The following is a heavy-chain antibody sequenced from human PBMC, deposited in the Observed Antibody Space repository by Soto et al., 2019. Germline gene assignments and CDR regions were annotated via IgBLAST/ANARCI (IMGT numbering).Heavy chain of an antibody. D-gene: IGHD6-6*01. V-gene: IGHV4-30-4*01. CDR1: GGSISSGDYY. CDR2: IYYSGST. Sequence: SETLSLTCTVSGGSISSGDYYWSWIRQPPGKGLEWIGYIYYSGSTYYNPSLKSRVTISVDTSKIQFSLKLSSVTAADTAVYYCAKSIAALNWFDPWGQGTLVTVSS. CDR3: AKSIAALNWFDP. J-gene: IGHJ5*02.